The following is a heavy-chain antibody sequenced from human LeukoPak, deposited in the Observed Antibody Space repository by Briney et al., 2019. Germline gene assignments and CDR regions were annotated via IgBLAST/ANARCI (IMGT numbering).Heavy chain of an antibody. CDR3: ARQGTVTTIYYYYYMDV. CDR1: GGSISSSNYY. J-gene: IGHJ6*03. Sequence: SETLSLTCTVSGGSISSSNYYWGWIRQPPGEGLEWIGNIYYSGSTYYNPSLKSRVTISVDTSKNQFSLKVSSVTAADTAVYFCARQGTVTTIYYYYYMDVWGKRTTVTVSS. D-gene: IGHD4-17*01. V-gene: IGHV4-39*01. CDR2: IYYSGST.